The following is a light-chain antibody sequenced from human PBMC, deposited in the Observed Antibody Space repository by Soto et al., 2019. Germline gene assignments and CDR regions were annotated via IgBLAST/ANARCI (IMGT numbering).Light chain of an antibody. Sequence: QSALTQPASVSGSPGQSVTISCAGTSSDIGDYYYVSWYQQHPGKVPKLMIYEVNNRPSGVSNRFSGSKSGNTSSLIISGLQAEDEADYYCSSYTSSRTLEVVFGGGTKLTVL. CDR2: EVN. J-gene: IGLJ2*01. CDR3: SSYTSSRTLEVV. V-gene: IGLV2-14*01. CDR1: SSDIGDYYY.